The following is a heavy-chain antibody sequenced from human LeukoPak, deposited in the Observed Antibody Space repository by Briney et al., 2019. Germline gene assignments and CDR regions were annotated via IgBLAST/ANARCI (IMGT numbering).Heavy chain of an antibody. D-gene: IGHD5-24*01. CDR2: ISWNSGSI. J-gene: IGHJ6*02. CDR3: VKDIETGWLQSYGMDV. V-gene: IGHV3-9*01. Sequence: SSGGYYWSWIRQHPGKGLEWVSGISWNSGSIGYGDSVKGRFTISRDNAKNSLYLQMNSLRTEDTALYFCVKDIETGWLQSYGMDVWGQGTTVTVSS. CDR1: SSGGYY.